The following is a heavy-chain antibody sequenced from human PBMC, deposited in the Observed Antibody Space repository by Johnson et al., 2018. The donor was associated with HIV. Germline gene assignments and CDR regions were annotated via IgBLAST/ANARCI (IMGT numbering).Heavy chain of an antibody. V-gene: IGHV3-33*05. CDR3: AKDQTYKCVSGYYGGDAFEI. CDR2: ISYDGSNE. CDR1: GFTFSTHG. Sequence: QMHLVESGGGVVQPGGSLRLSCAASGFTFSTHGMNWVRQAPGKGLEWVAVISYDGSNENYADSVKGRFTTSRDNSKNTLYLQMNSLRAEDPAVYYWAKDQTYKCVSGYYGGDAFEIWGQGTMVTVSS. D-gene: IGHD3-3*01. J-gene: IGHJ3*02.